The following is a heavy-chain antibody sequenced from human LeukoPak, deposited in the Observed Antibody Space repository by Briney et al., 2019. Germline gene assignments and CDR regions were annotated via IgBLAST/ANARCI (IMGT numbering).Heavy chain of an antibody. J-gene: IGHJ4*02. CDR3: ARGTVTTNYFDY. CDR1: GGSISSYY. CDR2: IYTSGST. D-gene: IGHD4-17*01. Sequence: SETLSLTCTVSGGSISSYYWSWIRQPAGKGLEWIGRIYTSGSTNYNPSLASRVTMSVDTSKNQLSLKLSSVTAADTAVYYCARGTVTTNYFDYWGQGTLVTVSS. V-gene: IGHV4-4*07.